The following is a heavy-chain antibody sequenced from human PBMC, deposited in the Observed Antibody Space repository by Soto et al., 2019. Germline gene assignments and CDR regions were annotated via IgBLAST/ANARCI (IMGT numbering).Heavy chain of an antibody. V-gene: IGHV3-30*18. CDR2: ISYDGSNK. CDR3: PKGGVDIAARPDYYYQGMDR. D-gene: IGHD6-6*01. J-gene: IGHJ6*02. CDR1: GFSFSSYG. Sequence: GESLKISCAASGFSFSSYGMHWVRQAPGKGVERGAVISYDGSNKYYPVSLKGRFTIARDNSNIALYLQMNSLRAEDTAVYFCPKGGVDIAARPDYYYQGMDRWGQGTTVALS.